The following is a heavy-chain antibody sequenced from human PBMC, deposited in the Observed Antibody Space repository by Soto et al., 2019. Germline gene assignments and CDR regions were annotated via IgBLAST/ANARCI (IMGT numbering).Heavy chain of an antibody. CDR1: GDSISGYY. J-gene: IGHJ4*02. D-gene: IGHD1-26*01. CDR2: IYSSGST. V-gene: IGHV4-59*01. Sequence: SETLSLTCTVSGDSISGYYWSWIRQPPGKRPEWLGCIYSSGSTKYNPSLRSRVTLSIDTPRSQFSLRLNPVTAADTAVYYCARARYYGAKNDFWGQGTRVTVSS. CDR3: ARARYYGAKNDF.